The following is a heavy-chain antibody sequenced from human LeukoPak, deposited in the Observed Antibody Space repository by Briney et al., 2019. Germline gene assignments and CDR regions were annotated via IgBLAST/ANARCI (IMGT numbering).Heavy chain of an antibody. CDR2: IYYSGST. D-gene: IGHD6-13*01. CDR3: ARAPRRYSSSWYYLWFDP. V-gene: IGHV4-59*01. CDR1: GGSISSYY. Sequence: SETLSLTCTVSGGSISSYYWSWIRQPPGKGLEWIGYIYYSGSTNYNPSLKSRVTISVDTSKNQFSLKLSSVTAADTAVYYCARAPRRYSSSWYYLWFDPWGQGTLVTVSS. J-gene: IGHJ5*02.